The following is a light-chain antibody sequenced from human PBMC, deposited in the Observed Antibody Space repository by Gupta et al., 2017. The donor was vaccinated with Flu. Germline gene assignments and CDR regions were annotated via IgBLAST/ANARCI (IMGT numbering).Light chain of an antibody. V-gene: IGLV2-8*01. J-gene: IGLJ1*01. CDR3: SSYAGSNNYV. CDR2: EVS. Sequence: QSALTPPPSASGSPGQSVTISCTGTSSDVGGYTYASWYQQHPGKAPKLMIYEVSKRPSGVPDRFSGSKSGNTASLTVSGLQAEDEADYYCSSYAGSNNYVFGTGTKVTVL. CDR1: SSDVGGYTY.